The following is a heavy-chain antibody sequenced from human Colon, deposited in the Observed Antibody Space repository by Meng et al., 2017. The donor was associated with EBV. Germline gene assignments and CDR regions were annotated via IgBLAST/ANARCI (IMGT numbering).Heavy chain of an antibody. J-gene: IGHJ5*02. CDR1: GDSVATGRYY. D-gene: IGHD3-10*01. CDR3: ARVSGRSFDP. CDR2: IYYIGGT. V-gene: IGHV4-61*01. Sequence: QGKPPESGPGLVKPPETLSLTCTVSGDSVATGRYYWSWIRQPPGKGLEWIAYIYYIGGTNYNPSLKSRLTISLDTSKNQFSLSLRSVTAADTAVYYCARVSGRSFDPWGQGTLVTVSS.